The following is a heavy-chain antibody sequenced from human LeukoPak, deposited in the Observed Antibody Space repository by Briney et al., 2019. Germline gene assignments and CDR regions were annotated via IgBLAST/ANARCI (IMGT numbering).Heavy chain of an antibody. J-gene: IGHJ4*02. CDR3: AREDTTMVQGFFDF. V-gene: IGHV4-61*02. Sequence: SETLSLTCTVSGGSISSGSYFWSWIRQPAGKGLEWIGRFYSTGSTNYNSSLKSRVTISVDTSKNQFSLELSSVTAADTAVYYCAREDTTMVQGFFDFWGQGTLVTVSS. CDR2: FYSTGST. D-gene: IGHD5-18*01. CDR1: GGSISSGSYF.